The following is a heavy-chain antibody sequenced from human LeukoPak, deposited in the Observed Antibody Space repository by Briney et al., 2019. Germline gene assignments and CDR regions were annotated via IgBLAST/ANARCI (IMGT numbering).Heavy chain of an antibody. D-gene: IGHD4-23*01. CDR1: GFTFSRFG. CDR2: IWYDGSNK. CDR3: AKDWSNGGKDY. J-gene: IGHJ4*02. Sequence: GGSLRLSCAASGFTFSRFGIHWVRQAPGKGLEWVAFIWYDGSNKYYADSVKGRFTISRDNAKNSLYLQMNSLRVEDTAVYYCAKDWSNGGKDYWGQGTLVTVSS. V-gene: IGHV3-33*03.